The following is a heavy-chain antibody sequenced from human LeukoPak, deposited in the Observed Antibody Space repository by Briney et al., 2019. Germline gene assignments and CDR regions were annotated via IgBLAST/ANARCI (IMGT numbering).Heavy chain of an antibody. D-gene: IGHD2-15*01. Sequence: SVKVSCKASGGTFSSFAISWVRQAPGQGLEWMGRIIPILGIANYAQKFQGRVTITADKSTSTAYMELSSLRSEDTAVYYCARAPKYCSGGSCHTGDYWGXGTLVTVSS. V-gene: IGHV1-69*04. CDR1: GGTFSSFA. CDR2: IIPILGIA. CDR3: ARAPKYCSGGSCHTGDY. J-gene: IGHJ4*01.